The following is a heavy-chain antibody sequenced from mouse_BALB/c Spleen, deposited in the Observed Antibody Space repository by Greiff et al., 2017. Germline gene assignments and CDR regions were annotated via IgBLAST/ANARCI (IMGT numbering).Heavy chain of an antibody. V-gene: IGHV5-12-1*01. D-gene: IGHD1-1*01. CDR2: ISSGGGST. CDR3: ARRDYYGSSY. CDR1: GFAFSSYD. Sequence: EVQVVESGGGLVKPGGSLTLSCAASGFAFSSYDMSWVRQTPEKRLEWVAYISSGGGSTYYPDTVKGRFTISRDNAKNTLYLQMSSLKSEDTAMYYCARRDYYGSSYWGQGTTLTVSS. J-gene: IGHJ2*01.